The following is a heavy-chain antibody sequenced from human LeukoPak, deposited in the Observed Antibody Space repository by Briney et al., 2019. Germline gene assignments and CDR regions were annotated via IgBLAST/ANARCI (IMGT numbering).Heavy chain of an antibody. CDR3: ARISRDVVVAATRVVPRSGHYFDY. D-gene: IGHD2-15*01. Sequence: PSQTLSLTCTVSGGSISSGGYYWSWIRQHPGKGLEWIGYIYYSGSTYYNPSLKSRVTISVDTSKNQFSLKLSSVTAADTAVYYCARISRDVVVAATRVVPRSGHYFDYWGQGTLVTVSS. J-gene: IGHJ4*02. CDR1: GGSISSGGYY. CDR2: IYYSGST. V-gene: IGHV4-31*03.